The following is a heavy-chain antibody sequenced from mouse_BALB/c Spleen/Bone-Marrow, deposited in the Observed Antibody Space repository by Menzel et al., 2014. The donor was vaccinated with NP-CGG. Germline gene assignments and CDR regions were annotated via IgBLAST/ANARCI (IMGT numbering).Heavy chain of an antibody. V-gene: IGHV5-2*01. D-gene: IGHD2-14*01. J-gene: IGHJ4*01. CDR3: ARHNYRYDDYAMDY. Sequence: EVQRVESGGGLVQPGESLKLSCESNEYEFXPHDMSWVRKTPEKRLELVAAINSDGGSTYYPDTMERRFIISRDNTKKTLYLQMSSLRSEDTALYYCARHNYRYDDYAMDYWGQGTSVTVSS. CDR2: INSDGGST. CDR1: EYEFXPHD.